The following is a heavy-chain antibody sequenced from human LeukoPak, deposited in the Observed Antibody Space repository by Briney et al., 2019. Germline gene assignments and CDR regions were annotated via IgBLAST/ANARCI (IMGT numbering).Heavy chain of an antibody. CDR2: ISSSGSTI. CDR3: ARGSSVLRYFDWSYDY. CDR1: GFTFSSYE. J-gene: IGHJ4*02. V-gene: IGHV3-48*03. D-gene: IGHD3-9*01. Sequence: PGGSLRLSCAASGFTFSSYEMNWVRQAPGKGLEWVSYISSSGSTIYYADSVKGRFTISRDNAKNSLYLQMNSLRAEDTAVYYCARGSSVLRYFDWSYDYWGQGTLVTVSS.